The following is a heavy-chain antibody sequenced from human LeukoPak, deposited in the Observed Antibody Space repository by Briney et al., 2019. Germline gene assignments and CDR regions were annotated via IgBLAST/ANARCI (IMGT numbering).Heavy chain of an antibody. J-gene: IGHJ4*02. CDR2: IYSGGGT. CDR1: GGSLTSGSYY. CDR3: ARGRYDYVWGSYRYFDY. V-gene: IGHV4-39*01. Sequence: SETLSLTCTVSGGSLTSGSYYWAWIRQPPGKGLEWIGSIYSGGGTFYHPSLRTRVTISVDTSQKQFSLTLPSVTAADTAVYYCARGRYDYVWGSYRYFDYWGQGTLVTVSS. D-gene: IGHD3-16*02.